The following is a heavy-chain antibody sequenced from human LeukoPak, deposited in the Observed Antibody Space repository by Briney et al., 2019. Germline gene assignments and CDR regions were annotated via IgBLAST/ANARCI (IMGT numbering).Heavy chain of an antibody. Sequence: ASVKVSCKASGYTFSGYGMNWVRQAPGQGLEWMGWINPKNGGTNYAQNLQGRVTVTRDTSISTAYMEVSRLRSDDTAVYYCARLSPLRYPPNEDYFDYWGQGTLVTVSS. V-gene: IGHV1-2*02. D-gene: IGHD3-9*01. J-gene: IGHJ4*02. CDR2: INPKNGGT. CDR1: GYTFSGYG. CDR3: ARLSPLRYPPNEDYFDY.